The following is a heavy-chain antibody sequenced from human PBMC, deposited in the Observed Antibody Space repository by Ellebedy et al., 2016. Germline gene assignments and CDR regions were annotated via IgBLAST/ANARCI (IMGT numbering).Heavy chain of an antibody. CDR2: ISGSSITI. CDR1: GFTFSDYY. D-gene: IGHD3-10*02. CDR3: VRTDVDRGGLFDA. Sequence: GGSLRLSXAASGFTFSDYYMSWIRQAPGKGLEWISYISGSSITISYADSVEGRFKISRENAGNFVFLQMNSLTLEDTAVYYCVRTDVDRGGLFDAWGHGTLVSVSS. V-gene: IGHV3-11*04. J-gene: IGHJ5*01.